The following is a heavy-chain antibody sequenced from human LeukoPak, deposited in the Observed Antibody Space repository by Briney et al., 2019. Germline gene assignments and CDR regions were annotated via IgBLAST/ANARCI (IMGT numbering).Heavy chain of an antibody. CDR1: GFTFSSYA. J-gene: IGHJ4*02. V-gene: IGHV3-23*01. CDR2: ISASGGST. Sequence: GGSLRLSCAASGFTFSSYAMSWVRQAPGKGLEWVSAISASGGSTYYADSVRGGFTISRDNSRNTLYLQMNSRRAEDTAVYYCAKDRPPRANGAFDYWGQGTLVTASS. CDR3: AKDRPPRANGAFDY. D-gene: IGHD2-8*01.